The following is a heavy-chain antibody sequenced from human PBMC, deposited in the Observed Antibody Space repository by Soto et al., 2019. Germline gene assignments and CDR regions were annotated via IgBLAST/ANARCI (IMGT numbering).Heavy chain of an antibody. D-gene: IGHD6-19*01. CDR3: ARESSGWPPFY. CDR1: GYTFSNYG. CDR2: TYNGNT. V-gene: IGHV1-18*01. J-gene: IGHJ4*02. Sequence: VASVKVSCKASGYTFSNYGFTWVRQAPGQGPEWMGWTYNGNTRYAQKFQGRVTMTTEASTSTAYMDLRSLTSDDTAVYYCARESSGWPPFYWGQGTPVTVSS.